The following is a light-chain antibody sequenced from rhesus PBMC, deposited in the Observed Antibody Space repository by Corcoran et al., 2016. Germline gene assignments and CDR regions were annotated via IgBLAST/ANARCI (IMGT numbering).Light chain of an antibody. V-gene: IGKV2-104*02. CDR3: MQALEFPYS. CDR2: EVS. Sequence: DIVMTQTPLSLPVSPGEPASISCRSSQSLLDSEDGNTYLDWYLQKPGQSPQLLIYEVSTRASGVQDRFRGSGSETDFILNISRVEAEDVGIYYCMQALEFPYSFGQGTKVEIK. CDR1: QSLLDSEDGNTY. J-gene: IGKJ2*01.